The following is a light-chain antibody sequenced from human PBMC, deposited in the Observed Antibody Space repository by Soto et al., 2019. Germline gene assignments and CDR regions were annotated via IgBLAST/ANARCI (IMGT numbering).Light chain of an antibody. CDR1: QSVSSY. J-gene: IGKJ5*01. V-gene: IGKV3-11*01. CDR3: QQRSNWPPIT. CDR2: DAS. Sequence: EIVLTQSPVTLSLSPGERATLSCRASQSVSSYLSWYQQKPGQAPRLLIYDASNRATGIPARFSGSGSGTEFTLTSDNLEPEDFAVYYCQQRSNWPPITFGEGTRLEIK.